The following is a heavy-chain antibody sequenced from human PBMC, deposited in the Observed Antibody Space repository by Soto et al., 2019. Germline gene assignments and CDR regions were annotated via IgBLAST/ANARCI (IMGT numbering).Heavy chain of an antibody. J-gene: IGHJ4*02. D-gene: IGHD3-3*01. CDR1: GGTFSSYT. V-gene: IGHV1-18*01. CDR2: IITINVKI. CDR3: ARSYYDFWSGYYALDY. Sequence: ASVKVSCKASGGTFSSYTISWVRQAPGQGLEWMGRIITINVKINYAQKFQDRVTMTTDTSTSTAYMDVRSLRSDDTAVYYCARSYYDFWSGYYALDYWGQGTLVTVSS.